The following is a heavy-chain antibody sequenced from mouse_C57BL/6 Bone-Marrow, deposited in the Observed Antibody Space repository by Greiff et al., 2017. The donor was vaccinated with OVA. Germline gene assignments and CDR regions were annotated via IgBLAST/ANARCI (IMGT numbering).Heavy chain of an antibody. CDR3: VRSTFYYSNLAY. D-gene: IGHD2-5*01. CDR1: GFSFNTYA. V-gene: IGHV10-1*01. Sequence: EVQVVESGGGLVQPKGSLKLSCAASGFSFNTYAMNWVRQAPGKGLEWVARIRSKSNNYATYYADSVKDRFTISRDDSESMLYLQMNNLKTEDTAMYYCVRSTFYYSNLAYWGQGTLVTVSA. CDR2: IRSKSNNYAT. J-gene: IGHJ3*01.